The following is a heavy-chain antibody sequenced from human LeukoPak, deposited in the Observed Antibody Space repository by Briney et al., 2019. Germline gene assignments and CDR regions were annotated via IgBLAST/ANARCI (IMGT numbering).Heavy chain of an antibody. CDR1: RFTFSSYA. D-gene: IGHD3-3*01. V-gene: IGHV3-23*01. CDR2: ISGSGGST. J-gene: IGHJ4*02. CDR3: AKAPYYDSVYYFYY. Sequence: GGSLRLSCAAYRFTFSSYAMSWVRQAPGKGLEWVSAISGSGGSTYYADSVKGRFTISRDNSKNTLYLQMNSLRAEDTAVYYCAKAPYYDSVYYFYYWGQGTLVTVSS.